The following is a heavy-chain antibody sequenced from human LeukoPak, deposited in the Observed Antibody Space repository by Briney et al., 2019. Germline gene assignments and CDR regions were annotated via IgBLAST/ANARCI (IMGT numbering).Heavy chain of an antibody. CDR3: ARHRDTWGYYFDY. D-gene: IGHD3-16*01. CDR2: IYYSGST. Sequence: PSETLSLTCAVYGGSFSGYYWSWIRQPPGKGLEWIGYIYYSGSTNYNPSLKSRVTISVDTSKNQFSLKLSSVTAADTAVYYCARHRDTWGYYFDYWGQGTLVTVSS. J-gene: IGHJ4*02. V-gene: IGHV4-59*08. CDR1: GGSFSGYY.